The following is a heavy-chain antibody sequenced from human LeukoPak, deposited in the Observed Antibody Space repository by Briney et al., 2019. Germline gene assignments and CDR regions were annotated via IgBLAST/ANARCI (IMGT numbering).Heavy chain of an antibody. CDR1: GYTFTSYG. Sequence: ASVNVSCKASGYTFTSYGISWVRQAPGQGLEWMGWISAYNGNTNYAQKLQGRVTMTTDTSTSTAYMELRSLRSDDTAVYYCARGDAVVVAAPINYWGQGTLVTVSS. CDR3: ARGDAVVVAAPINY. CDR2: ISAYNGNT. D-gene: IGHD2-15*01. V-gene: IGHV1-18*01. J-gene: IGHJ4*02.